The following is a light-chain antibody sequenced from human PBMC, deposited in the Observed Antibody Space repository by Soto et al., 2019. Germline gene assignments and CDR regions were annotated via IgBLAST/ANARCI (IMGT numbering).Light chain of an antibody. CDR2: AAS. CDR3: QQRSNWPIT. V-gene: IGKV3-11*01. Sequence: EIVLTPSPATLSLSPGESATLSCRATRSVSSYLAWYQQKPGQAPRLLIYAASSRPTDIPARFSGSGSGTDFTLTISSLEPEDFALYYCQQRSNWPITFGQGTRLEIK. CDR1: RSVSSY. J-gene: IGKJ5*01.